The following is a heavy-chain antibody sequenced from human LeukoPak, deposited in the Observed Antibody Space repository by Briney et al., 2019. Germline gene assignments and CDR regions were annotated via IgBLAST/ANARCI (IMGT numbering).Heavy chain of an antibody. CDR1: GGSISSYY. J-gene: IGHJ6*03. V-gene: IGHV4-4*07. CDR2: IYTSGST. Sequence: SETLSLTCTVSGGSISSYYWSWIRQPAGKGLEWIGRIYTSGSTNYNPSLKSRVTMSVDTSKNQFSLKLSSVTAADTAVYYCVRARIVVVPAAKRGGSYYYMDVWGQGTTVTVSS. D-gene: IGHD2-2*01. CDR3: VRARIVVVPAAKRGGSYYYMDV.